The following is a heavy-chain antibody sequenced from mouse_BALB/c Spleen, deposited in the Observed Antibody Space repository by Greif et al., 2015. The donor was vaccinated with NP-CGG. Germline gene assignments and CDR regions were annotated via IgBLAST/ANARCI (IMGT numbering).Heavy chain of an antibody. CDR1: GYTFTSYW. CDR2: IYPSDSYT. V-gene: IGHV1-69*02. CDR3: TRGDYYAMDY. Sequence: SGAELVRPGASVKLSCKASGYTFTSYWINWVKQRPGQGLEWIGNIYPSDSYTNYNQKFKDKATLTVDKSSSTAYMQLSSPTSEDSAVYYCTRGDYYAMDYWGQGTSVTVSS. J-gene: IGHJ4*01.